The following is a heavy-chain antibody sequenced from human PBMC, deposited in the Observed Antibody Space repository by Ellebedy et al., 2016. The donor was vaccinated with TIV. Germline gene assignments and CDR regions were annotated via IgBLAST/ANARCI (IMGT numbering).Heavy chain of an antibody. V-gene: IGHV3-48*01. CDR1: GFTFSRYS. Sequence: GESLKISXAASGFTFSRYSMNWVRQAPGKGLEWVSYISGSSSTIYYADPVKGRFTISRDKAKNSLYLQMNSLRAEDTAVYYCAAAAGAGDDAFDIWGQGTMVTVSS. J-gene: IGHJ3*02. D-gene: IGHD6-13*01. CDR2: ISGSSSTI. CDR3: AAAAGAGDDAFDI.